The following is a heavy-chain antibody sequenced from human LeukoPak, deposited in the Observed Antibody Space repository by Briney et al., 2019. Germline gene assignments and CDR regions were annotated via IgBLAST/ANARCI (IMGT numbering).Heavy chain of an antibody. J-gene: IGHJ3*02. V-gene: IGHV3-33*08. Sequence: GGSLRLSCAASGFTFGSYGMHWVRQAPGKGLEWVAVIWYDGSNKYYADSVKGRFTISRDNSKNTLYLQMNSLRAEDTAVYYCARDDGPGAVSYAFDIWGQRTMVTVSS. CDR2: IWYDGSNK. CDR3: ARDDGPGAVSYAFDI. CDR1: GFTFGSYG. D-gene: IGHD1-14*01.